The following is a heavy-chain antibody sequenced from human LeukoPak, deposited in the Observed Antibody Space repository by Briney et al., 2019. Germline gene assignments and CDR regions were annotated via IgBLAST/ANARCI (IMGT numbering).Heavy chain of an antibody. D-gene: IGHD3-22*01. CDR2: ISASGDYT. CDR1: GFTFSNYA. CDR3: ARARNDYDSNGFSFLDY. V-gene: IGHV3-23*01. J-gene: IGHJ4*02. Sequence: GGSLRLSCAASGFTFSNYAMSWVRRAPGKGLEWVSVISASGDYTYHADSVKGRFTISRDNSKNTLYLQMNSLRAEDTALYYCARARNDYDSNGFSFLDYWGQGTLVTVSS.